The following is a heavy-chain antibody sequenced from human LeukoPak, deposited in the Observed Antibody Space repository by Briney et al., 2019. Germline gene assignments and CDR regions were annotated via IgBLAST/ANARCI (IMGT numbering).Heavy chain of an antibody. CDR3: AKTLWKSYYYYGMDV. J-gene: IGHJ6*02. CDR1: GFTFDDYT. CDR2: ISRDSGRI. Sequence: PGGSLRLSCAASGFTFDDYTMHWVRHAPGKGLEWVSGISRDSGRIGYADSVEGRFTISRDNAESSLHLQMNSLRPEDTALYYCAKTLWKSYYYYGMDVWGQGTTVTVSS. V-gene: IGHV3-9*01. D-gene: IGHD2-21*01.